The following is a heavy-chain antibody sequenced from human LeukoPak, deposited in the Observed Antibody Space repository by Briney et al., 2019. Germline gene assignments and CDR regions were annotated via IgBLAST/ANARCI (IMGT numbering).Heavy chain of an antibody. CDR2: MSFSGSTI. D-gene: IGHD2-21*02. CDR3: ARDPVLLRFDY. CDR1: GFTFSSYE. J-gene: IGHJ4*02. V-gene: IGHV3-48*03. Sequence: PGGSLRLSCVASGFTFSSYEMNWVRQAPGRGLEWISYMSFSGSTIYYADSVKGRFTISRDNAKNSLYLQMNSLRAEDTAVYYCARDPVLLRFDYWGQGTLVTVSS.